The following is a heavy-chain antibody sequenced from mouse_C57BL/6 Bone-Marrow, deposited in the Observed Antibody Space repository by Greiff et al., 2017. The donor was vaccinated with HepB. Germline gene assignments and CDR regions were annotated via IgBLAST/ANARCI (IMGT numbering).Heavy chain of an antibody. V-gene: IGHV10-1*01. Sequence: VQLKESGGGLVQPKGSLKLSCAASGFSFNTYAMNWVRQAPGKGLEWVARIRSKSNNYATYYADSVKDRFTISRDDSESMLYLQMNNLKTEDTAMYYCVRHGSSYSFDYWGQGTTLTVSS. D-gene: IGHD1-1*01. J-gene: IGHJ2*01. CDR1: GFSFNTYA. CDR2: IRSKSNNYAT. CDR3: VRHGSSYSFDY.